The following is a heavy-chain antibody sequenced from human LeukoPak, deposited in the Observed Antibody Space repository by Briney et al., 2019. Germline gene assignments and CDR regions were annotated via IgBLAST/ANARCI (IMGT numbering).Heavy chain of an antibody. CDR1: GFTFSGYG. J-gene: IGHJ3*02. D-gene: IGHD3-22*01. CDR2: IWYDGSNK. CDR3: AKNYDSSGYYDAFDI. Sequence: GGSLRLSCAASGFTFSGYGMHWVRQAPGKGLEWVAVIWYDGSNKYYADSVKGRFTISRDNSKNTLYLQMNSLRAEDTAVYYCAKNYDSSGYYDAFDIWGQGTMVTVSS. V-gene: IGHV3-33*06.